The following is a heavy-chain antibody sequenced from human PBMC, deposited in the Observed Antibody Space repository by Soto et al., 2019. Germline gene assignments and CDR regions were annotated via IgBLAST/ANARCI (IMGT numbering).Heavy chain of an antibody. CDR3: ARAGDSSGPVALGY. CDR2: IYHSGST. CDR1: GGSISSGGSS. Sequence: SETMSLTCAVSGGSISSGGSSWSWIRQPPGKGLEWIGYIYHSGSTYYNPSLKSRVTISVDRSKNQFSLKLSSVTAADTAVYYCARAGDSSGPVALGYWGQGTLVTVS. D-gene: IGHD6-19*01. V-gene: IGHV4-30-2*01. J-gene: IGHJ4*02.